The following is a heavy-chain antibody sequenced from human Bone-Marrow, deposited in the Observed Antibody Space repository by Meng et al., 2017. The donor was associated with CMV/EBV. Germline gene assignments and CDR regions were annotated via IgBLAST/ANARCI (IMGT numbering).Heavy chain of an antibody. D-gene: IGHD3-3*01. CDR2: INSDGSST. V-gene: IGHV3-74*01. CDR3: ARAGRAYYDFWSGYSHFDY. J-gene: IGHJ4*02. CDR1: GFTFSSYW. Sequence: GESLKISCAASGFTFSSYWMHWVRQAPGKGLVWVSRINSDGSSTSYADSVKGRFTISRDNAKNTLYLQMNSLRAEDTAVYYCARAGRAYYDFWSGYSHFDYWGQGTLVTVSS.